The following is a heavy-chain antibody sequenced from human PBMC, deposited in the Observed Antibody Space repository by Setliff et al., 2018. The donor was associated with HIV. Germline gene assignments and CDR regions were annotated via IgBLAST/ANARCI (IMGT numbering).Heavy chain of an antibody. V-gene: IGHV4-59*01. CDR2: IYYTGST. J-gene: IGHJ3*02. Sequence: LSLTCTVSGGSISSYYWSWIRQPPGKRLEWIGYIYYTGSTNYNPSLKSRVTISLDTSKNQFSLNLSSVTAADTAVYYCARDPVATIPRGFDIWGQGTMGT. CDR3: ARDPVATIPRGFDI. CDR1: GGSISSYY. D-gene: IGHD5-12*01.